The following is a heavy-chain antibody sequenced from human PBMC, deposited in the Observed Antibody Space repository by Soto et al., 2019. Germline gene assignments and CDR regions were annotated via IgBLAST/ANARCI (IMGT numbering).Heavy chain of an antibody. CDR3: AREGPTHRLF. D-gene: IGHD3-10*01. CDR1: SYTFTSYG. Sequence: QVQLVQSGAEVKKPGASVKVSCKASSYTFTSYGFTWVRQAPGQGLEWLGWTTAYNGNTKYAQKWQGRVTMTTDTSTSTAYTELRSLRSVDTAVYYCAREGPTHRLFWGQGTLVTVSS. V-gene: IGHV1-18*01. J-gene: IGHJ4*02. CDR2: TTAYNGNT.